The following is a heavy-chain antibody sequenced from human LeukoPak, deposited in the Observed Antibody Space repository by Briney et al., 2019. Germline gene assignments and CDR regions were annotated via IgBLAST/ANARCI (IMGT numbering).Heavy chain of an antibody. J-gene: IGHJ4*02. Sequence: PGGSLRLSCAASGFTFSSYGMHWVRQAPGKGLEWVAVISYDGSNKYYADSVKGRFTISRDNSKNTLYLQMNSLRAEDTAVYYCAKPLGFSGPDWCFDYWGQGTLVTVSS. CDR1: GFTFSSYG. V-gene: IGHV3-30*18. CDR3: AKPLGFSGPDWCFDY. CDR2: ISYDGSNK. D-gene: IGHD2-8*02.